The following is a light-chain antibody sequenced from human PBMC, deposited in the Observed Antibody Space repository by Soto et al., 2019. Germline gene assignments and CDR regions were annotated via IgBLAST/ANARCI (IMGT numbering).Light chain of an antibody. CDR2: GAS. J-gene: IGKJ1*01. CDR1: QSVRSN. Sequence: EIVMTQSPVTLSVSPGERATLSCRASQSVRSNLAWYQQKPGQAPRLLIYGASNRATGIPDRFSGSGSGTDFTLTISRLEPEDFAVYYCQQYGSSVWTFGQGTKVDIK. V-gene: IGKV3-20*01. CDR3: QQYGSSVWT.